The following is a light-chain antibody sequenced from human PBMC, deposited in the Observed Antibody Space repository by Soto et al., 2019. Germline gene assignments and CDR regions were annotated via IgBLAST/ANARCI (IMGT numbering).Light chain of an antibody. CDR2: DAS. J-gene: IGKJ4*01. CDR1: QDIYVY. Sequence: IVLTQSPATLSLSPGERATLSCRASQDIYVYLAWYRQRPGQAPRLLIYDASNRAPSIPARLSGSGYGTDLTLTISSLEREDFAIYYWKQGRKWPQTFGGGTNVEIK. V-gene: IGKV3-11*01. CDR3: KQGRKWPQT.